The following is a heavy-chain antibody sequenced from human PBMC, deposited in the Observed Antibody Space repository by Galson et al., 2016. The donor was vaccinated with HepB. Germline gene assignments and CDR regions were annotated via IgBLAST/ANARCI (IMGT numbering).Heavy chain of an antibody. J-gene: IGHJ4*02. CDR3: ARSHGVP. V-gene: IGHV5-51*03. CDR2: INHADSDT. Sequence: QSGAEVKKPGESLKISCKGSGYSFTSYWIAWVRQMPGRGLEWMGFINHADSDTRYRPSFLGQVIISVDKSISTAYLQWSSLRASDTAMYYWARSHGVPWGQGTLVTVSS. CDR1: GYSFTSYW. D-gene: IGHD5-24*01.